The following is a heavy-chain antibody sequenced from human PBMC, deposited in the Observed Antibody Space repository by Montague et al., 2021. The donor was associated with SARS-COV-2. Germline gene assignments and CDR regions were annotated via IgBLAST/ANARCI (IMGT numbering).Heavy chain of an antibody. CDR2: IYDSGST. CDR1: GGAISSNNYY. J-gene: IGHJ3*02. D-gene: IGHD5-12*01. Sequence: SETLSLTCTVSGGAISSNNYYWDWIRQPPGKGLEWIGSIYDSGSTXYKPSLKSRFTISVDTSKNHFSLKLNSVTAADTAVYYCARRGRKLLPVATTIGGFDIWGQGTMVTVSS. V-gene: IGHV4-39*02. CDR3: ARRGRKLLPVATTIGGFDI.